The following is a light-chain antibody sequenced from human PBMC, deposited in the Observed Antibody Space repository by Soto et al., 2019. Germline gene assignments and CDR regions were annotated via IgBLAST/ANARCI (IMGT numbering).Light chain of an antibody. CDR1: QSISSW. CDR2: AAS. V-gene: IGKV1-12*01. CDR3: QQANSFPQT. J-gene: IGKJ1*01. Sequence: DIQMTQSPSSVSASVGDTVTITCRASQSISSWLAWYQQKPGKAHKLLIYAASTLQSGVPSRFSGSGFGTDFTLTITSLQPEDFATYDCQQANSFPQTFGQATKVELK.